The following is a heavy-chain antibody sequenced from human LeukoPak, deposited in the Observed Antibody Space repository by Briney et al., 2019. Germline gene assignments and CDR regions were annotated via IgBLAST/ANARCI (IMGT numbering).Heavy chain of an antibody. J-gene: IGHJ4*02. CDR2: ISGSGGST. D-gene: IGHD5-18*01. CDR1: GFTFSSYS. V-gene: IGHV3-23*01. Sequence: QSGGSLRLSCAASGFTFSSYSMNWVRQAPGKGLEWVSAISGSGGSTYYADSVKGRFTISRDNSKNTLYLQMNSLRAEDTAVYYCARGAMGTTFDYWGQGTLVTVSS. CDR3: ARGAMGTTFDY.